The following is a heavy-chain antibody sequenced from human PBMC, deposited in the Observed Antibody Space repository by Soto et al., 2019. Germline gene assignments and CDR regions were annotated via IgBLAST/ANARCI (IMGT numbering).Heavy chain of an antibody. J-gene: IGHJ4*02. D-gene: IGHD6-6*01. CDR3: ARASAARGGDY. V-gene: IGHV4-34*01. CDR1: GGSFSGYY. CDR2: INHSGST. Sequence: SETLSLTCAVYGGSFSGYYWSWIRQPPGKGLEWIGEINHSGSTNYNPSLKSRVTISVDTSKNQFSLKLSSVTAADTAVYYCARASAARGGDYWGQGTLVTVSS.